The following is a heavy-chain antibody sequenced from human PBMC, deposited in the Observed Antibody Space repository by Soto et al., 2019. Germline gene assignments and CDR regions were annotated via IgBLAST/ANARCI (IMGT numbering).Heavy chain of an antibody. CDR3: ATLAVAGDYYGMDV. J-gene: IGHJ6*02. CDR2: VYYSGST. Sequence: SETLSLTCNVSGGSISSYYWSWIRQPPGKGLEWIGYVYYSGSTNYNPSLKSRVTISIDTSKNQFSLKLSSVTAADTAVYYCATLAVAGDYYGMDVWGQGTTVTVSS. CDR1: GGSISSYY. D-gene: IGHD6-19*01. V-gene: IGHV4-59*01.